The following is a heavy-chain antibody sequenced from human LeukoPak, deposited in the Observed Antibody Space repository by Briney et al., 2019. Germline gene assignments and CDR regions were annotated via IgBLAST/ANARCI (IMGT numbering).Heavy chain of an antibody. Sequence: SETLSLTCAVYGGSFSGYYWSWIRQPPGKGLEWIGEINHSGSTNYNPSLKSRVTISVDTSKNQFSLKLSSVTAADTAVYYCARENYRDYYDSSGYSRGAFDIWGQGTMVTVSS. CDR2: INHSGST. CDR1: GGSFSGYY. D-gene: IGHD3-22*01. CDR3: ARENYRDYYDSSGYSRGAFDI. V-gene: IGHV4-34*01. J-gene: IGHJ3*02.